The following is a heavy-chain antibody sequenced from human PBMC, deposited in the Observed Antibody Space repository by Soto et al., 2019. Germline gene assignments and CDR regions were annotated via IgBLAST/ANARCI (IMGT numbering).Heavy chain of an antibody. CDR3: ARVRSDFWSGYPREYYYYYYGMDV. D-gene: IGHD3-3*01. CDR2: ISYDGSNK. J-gene: IGHJ6*02. V-gene: IGHV3-30-3*01. CDR1: GFPFSSYA. Sequence: GGSLRLSCAASGFPFSSYAMHWVRKAPGKGLEWVAVISYDGSNKYYADSVKGRFTISRDNSKNTLYLQMNSLRAEDTAVYYCARVRSDFWSGYPREYYYYYYGMDVWGQGTTVTVSS.